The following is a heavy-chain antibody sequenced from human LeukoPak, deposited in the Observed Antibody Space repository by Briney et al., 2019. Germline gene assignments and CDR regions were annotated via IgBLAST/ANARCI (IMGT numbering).Heavy chain of an antibody. Sequence: PSETLSLTCAVYGGSFSGYYWSWIRQPPGKGLEWIGEINHSGSTNYNPSLKSRVTISVDTSKNQFSLKLSSVTAADTAVYYCARLGIQGATPPYYYYYYMDVWGKGTTVTISS. V-gene: IGHV4-34*01. D-gene: IGHD3-10*01. CDR2: INHSGST. J-gene: IGHJ6*03. CDR1: GGSFSGYY. CDR3: ARLGIQGATPPYYYYYYMDV.